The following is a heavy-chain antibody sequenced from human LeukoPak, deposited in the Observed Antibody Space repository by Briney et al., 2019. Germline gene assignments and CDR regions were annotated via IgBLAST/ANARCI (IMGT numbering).Heavy chain of an antibody. Sequence: PGRSLRLSCAASGFKYDDHAMHWVRQAPGKGLEWVSGITWNSGRIGYADSVKGRFTISRDNAKNSLYLQVNSLRAEDTAVYYRTLCSTLGDCSLDAFDIWGQGTMVTVSS. CDR2: ITWNSGRI. CDR1: GFKYDDHA. CDR3: TLCSTLGDCSLDAFDI. D-gene: IGHD2-21*02. V-gene: IGHV3-9*01. J-gene: IGHJ3*02.